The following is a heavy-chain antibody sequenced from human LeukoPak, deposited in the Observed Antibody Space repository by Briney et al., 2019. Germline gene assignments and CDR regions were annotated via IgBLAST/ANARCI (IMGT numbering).Heavy chain of an antibody. CDR1: GYTFTGYC. J-gene: IGHJ4*02. V-gene: IGHV1-2*02. CDR3: ARGRGIAAAGMLLYY. D-gene: IGHD6-13*01. CDR2: INPNSGGT. Sequence: ASVKVSCKASGYTFTGYCMHWVRQAPGQGLEWMGWINPNSGGTNYAQKFQGRVTMTRDTSISTAYMELSRLRSDDTAVYYCARGRGIAAAGMLLYYWGQGTLVTVSS.